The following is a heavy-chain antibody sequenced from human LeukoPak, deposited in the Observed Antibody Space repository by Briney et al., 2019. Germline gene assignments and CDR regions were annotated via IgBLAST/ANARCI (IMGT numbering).Heavy chain of an antibody. CDR3: ARGSGREVPAAMAFGY. CDR1: GFSLSTSGMR. V-gene: IGHV2-70*04. Sequence: SGPTLVNPTQTLTLTCTFSGFSLSTSGMRVSWIRQPPGKALEWLARIDWDGDKFYSTSLKTRLTISRDTSKNQVALTMTNMDPVDTATYYCARGSGREVPAAMAFGYWGQGALVTVSS. D-gene: IGHD2-2*01. CDR2: IDWDGDK. J-gene: IGHJ4*02.